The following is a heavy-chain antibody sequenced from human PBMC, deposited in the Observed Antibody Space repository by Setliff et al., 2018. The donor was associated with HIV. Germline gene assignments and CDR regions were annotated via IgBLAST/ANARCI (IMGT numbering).Heavy chain of an antibody. D-gene: IGHD2-15*01. CDR2: MSPNSGNA. J-gene: IGHJ4*01. V-gene: IGHV1-8*01. CDR3: ARVGSYWTQFDY. CDR1: GYTFTSYD. Sequence: ASVKVSCKASGYTFTSYDINWVRQATGQGLEWMGWMSPNSGNAGYAQKFQGRVTMTRNTSISTAYMELSSLRSEDTAVYYCARVGSYWTQFDYWGQGTLVTVSS.